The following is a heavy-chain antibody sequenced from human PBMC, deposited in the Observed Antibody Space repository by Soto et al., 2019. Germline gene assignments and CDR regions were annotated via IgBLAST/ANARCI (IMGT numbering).Heavy chain of an antibody. Sequence: EVQLVESGGGLVKPGGSLRLSCAASGFTFSNAWMNWVRQAPGKGLEWVGRIKSKTDGGTTDYAAPVKGRFTISRDDSKNTLYLQMNSLKTEDTAVYYCTTEPYCSSTSCNFFWFDPWGQGTLVTVSS. CDR3: TTEPYCSSTSCNFFWFDP. J-gene: IGHJ5*02. CDR1: GFTFSNAW. D-gene: IGHD2-2*01. V-gene: IGHV3-15*07. CDR2: IKSKTDGGTT.